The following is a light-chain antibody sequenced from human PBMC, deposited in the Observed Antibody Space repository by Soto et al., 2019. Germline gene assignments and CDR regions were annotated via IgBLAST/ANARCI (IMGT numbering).Light chain of an antibody. CDR1: SSNIGAGYD. V-gene: IGLV1-40*01. CDR3: QSFDTRLNSVV. CDR2: SNN. Sequence: QSMVTQPPSASGALGQRVTISCTGSSSNIGAGYDVHWYQQFPGSAPRLLIFSNNNRPLGVPDRFSGSKSGTSASLDISGLQADDEADYYCQSFDTRLNSVVFGGGTKLTVL. J-gene: IGLJ2*01.